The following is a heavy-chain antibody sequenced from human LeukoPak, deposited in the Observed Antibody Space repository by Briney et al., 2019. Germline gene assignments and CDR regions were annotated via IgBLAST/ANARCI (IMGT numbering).Heavy chain of an antibody. CDR3: ANHIVATSPFDY. J-gene: IGHJ4*02. Sequence: GGSLRLSCAASGFTFNSFAMHWVRQAPGKGLEHLAFIQSDGSDKYYADSVKGRFTISRDNSKNTLYLQMNGLRAEDTAVYYCANHIVATSPFDYWGQGTLVTVSS. V-gene: IGHV3-30*02. CDR1: GFTFNSFA. D-gene: IGHD5-12*01. CDR2: IQSDGSDK.